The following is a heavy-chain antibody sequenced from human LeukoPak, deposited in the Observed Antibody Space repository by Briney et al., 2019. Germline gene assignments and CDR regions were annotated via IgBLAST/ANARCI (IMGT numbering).Heavy chain of an antibody. V-gene: IGHV5-51*01. CDR3: ARQYCGTTTCYVREFDF. Sequence: GDSLKISCEGSAYSFTSYWIGWVRQMPGKGLEWMGIIHPGDSDTRYSPSFQGQVTISADKSIGTAYLQWSSLQASDTSMYYCARQYCGTTTCYVREFDFWGQGTLVTVSS. D-gene: IGHD2-2*01. J-gene: IGHJ4*02. CDR1: AYSFTSYW. CDR2: IHPGDSDT.